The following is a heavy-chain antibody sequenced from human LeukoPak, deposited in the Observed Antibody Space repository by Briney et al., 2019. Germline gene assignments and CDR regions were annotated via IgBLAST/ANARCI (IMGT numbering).Heavy chain of an antibody. CDR3: ARAGNPVVVAAATPPGFDY. Sequence: SETLSLTCTVSGYSISSGYYWGWIRQSPGKGLEWIGSIYHSGSTYYNPSLKSRVTISVDTSKNQFSLKLSSVTAADTAVYYCARAGNPVVVAAATPPGFDYWGQGTLVTVSS. CDR1: GYSISSGYY. V-gene: IGHV4-38-2*02. D-gene: IGHD2-15*01. CDR2: IYHSGST. J-gene: IGHJ4*02.